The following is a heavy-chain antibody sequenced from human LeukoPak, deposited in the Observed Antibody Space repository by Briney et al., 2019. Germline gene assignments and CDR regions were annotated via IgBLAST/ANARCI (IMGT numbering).Heavy chain of an antibody. CDR3: AGTMESVSFSTFAY. CDR2: MHYSGST. CDR1: GGSLSSSSYY. J-gene: IGHJ4*02. Sequence: SETLSLTCTLSGGSLSSSSYYWGWIRQPPGKGLEWIGSMHYSGSTTNNPSLKSRVIISSDTSQSQFSLRLSSVTAADTAVYYCAGTMESVSFSTFAYWGQGTLVTVSS. V-gene: IGHV4-39*07. D-gene: IGHD1-26*01.